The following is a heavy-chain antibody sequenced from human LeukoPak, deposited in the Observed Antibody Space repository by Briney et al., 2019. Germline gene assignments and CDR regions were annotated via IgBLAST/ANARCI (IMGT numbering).Heavy chain of an antibody. J-gene: IGHJ5*02. CDR3: ARDPRKLLRYFDWLNAGNGFDP. Sequence: SVKLSCSASGATFSSYAISRVRQAPGQGLEWMGGIITIFGAANYSQKFQVRGTVTADESTSTASMELSSLRSEDTAVYYCARDPRKLLRYFDWLNAGNGFDPWGQGTLVTVSS. V-gene: IGHV1-69*13. D-gene: IGHD3-9*01. CDR2: IITIFGAA. CDR1: GATFSSYA.